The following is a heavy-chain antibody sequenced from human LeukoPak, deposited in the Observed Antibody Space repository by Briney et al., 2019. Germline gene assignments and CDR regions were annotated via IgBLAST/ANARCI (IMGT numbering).Heavy chain of an antibody. D-gene: IGHD3-9*01. Sequence: GESLKISCKGLGYSFSTYWNAWVRQRPGKGLEWMGIIYPGGSETRYDPSFQGQVTISADTSTSTAYLQWSSLKASDTAMYYCARGDTYYDILTGPTQYYFDYWGQGTLVTVSS. J-gene: IGHJ4*02. CDR2: IYPGGSET. CDR1: GYSFSTYW. CDR3: ARGDTYYDILTGPTQYYFDY. V-gene: IGHV5-51*01.